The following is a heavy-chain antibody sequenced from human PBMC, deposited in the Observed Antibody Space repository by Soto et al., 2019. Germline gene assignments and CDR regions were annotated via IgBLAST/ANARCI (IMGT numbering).Heavy chain of an antibody. CDR3: ARAHCGDYGYGMDV. Sequence: QLQLQESGSGLVKPSQTLSLTCAVSGGSISSGGYSWSWIRQPPGKGLEWIGYIYESGSTYYNPSLKSRVTISVDRSKNQFSLKLSSVTAADTAVYYCARAHCGDYGYGMDVWGQGTTVTVSS. J-gene: IGHJ6*02. D-gene: IGHD4-17*01. V-gene: IGHV4-30-2*01. CDR1: GGSISSGGYS. CDR2: IYESGST.